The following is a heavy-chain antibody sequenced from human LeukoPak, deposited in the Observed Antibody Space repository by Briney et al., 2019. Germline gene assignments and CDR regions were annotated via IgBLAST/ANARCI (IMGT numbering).Heavy chain of an antibody. Sequence: GGSLRLSCAASGFTFSSYGMHWVRQAPGKGLEWVAFIRCDESNKYYADSVKGRFTISRDSSKNTLYLQMNSLRAEDTAVYYCAKLNSEWHTADYWGQGTLVTVSS. D-gene: IGHD2-8*01. J-gene: IGHJ4*02. CDR3: AKLNSEWHTADY. CDR1: GFTFSSYG. CDR2: IRCDESNK. V-gene: IGHV3-30*02.